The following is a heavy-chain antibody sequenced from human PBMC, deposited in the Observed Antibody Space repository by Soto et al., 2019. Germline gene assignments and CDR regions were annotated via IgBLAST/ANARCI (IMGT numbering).Heavy chain of an antibody. CDR1: GGSISSSSYY. V-gene: IGHV4-39*07. CDR3: ASGRAIVATANNLLDY. Sequence: PSETLSLTCTVSGGSISSSSYYWSWIRQPPGKGLEWIGEINHSGSTNYNPSLKSRVTISVDTSKNQFSLKLSSVTAADTAVYYCASGRAIVATANNLLDYWGQGTLVTVSS. CDR2: INHSGST. D-gene: IGHD5-12*01. J-gene: IGHJ4*02.